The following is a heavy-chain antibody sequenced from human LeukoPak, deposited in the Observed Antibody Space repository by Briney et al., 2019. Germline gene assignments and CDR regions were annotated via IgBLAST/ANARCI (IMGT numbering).Heavy chain of an antibody. CDR3: ARPTPARDGYNQVDAFDI. CDR2: ISAYNGNT. CDR1: GYTFTSYG. V-gene: IGHV1-18*01. D-gene: IGHD5-24*01. J-gene: IGHJ3*02. Sequence: GASVKVSCKASGYTFTSYGISWVRQAPGQGLEWMGWISAYNGNTNYAQKLQGRVTMTTDTSTSTAYMELRSLRSDDTAVYYCARPTPARDGYNQVDAFDIWGQGTMVTVSS.